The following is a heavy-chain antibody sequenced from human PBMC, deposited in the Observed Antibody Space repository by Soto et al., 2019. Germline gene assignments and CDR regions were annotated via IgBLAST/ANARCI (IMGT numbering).Heavy chain of an antibody. Sequence: GESLKISCAASGFTFSSYAMHWVRQAPCKGLEWVAVISYDGSNKYYADSVKGRFTISRDNSKNTLYLQMNSLRAEDTAVYYCARSYYYDSSGYYLGDAFDIWGQGTMVTVSS. J-gene: IGHJ3*02. CDR2: ISYDGSNK. CDR3: ARSYYYDSSGYYLGDAFDI. V-gene: IGHV3-30-3*01. D-gene: IGHD3-22*01. CDR1: GFTFSSYA.